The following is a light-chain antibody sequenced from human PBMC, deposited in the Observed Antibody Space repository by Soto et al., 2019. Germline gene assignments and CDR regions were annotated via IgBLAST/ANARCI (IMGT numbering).Light chain of an antibody. Sequence: DIQMTQSPSTLSASVGDRVTITCRASQSISSWLAWYQQKPGKAPKLLIYKASSLESGVPSRFSGSGSGTEFTLTISSLQPDDFATYYCQQYNXYSWTFGQGTKVDIK. V-gene: IGKV1-5*03. CDR1: QSISSW. CDR2: KAS. J-gene: IGKJ1*01. CDR3: QQYNXYSWT.